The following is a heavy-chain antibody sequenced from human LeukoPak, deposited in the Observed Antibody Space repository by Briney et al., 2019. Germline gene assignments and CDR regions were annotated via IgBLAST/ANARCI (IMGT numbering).Heavy chain of an antibody. CDR1: GFTFSSYG. V-gene: IGHV3-33*01. CDR3: ARDASSGINDAFDM. Sequence: PGGSLRLSCAASGFTFSSYGMHWVRQAPGQGLEGVAVIWYDGSNKYYADSVRGRFTIATDNSKNTLYLQMNSLRAEDTAVYYCARDASSGINDAFDMGAEGQWSASLQ. CDR2: IWYDGSNK. D-gene: IGHD3-10*01. J-gene: IGHJ3*02.